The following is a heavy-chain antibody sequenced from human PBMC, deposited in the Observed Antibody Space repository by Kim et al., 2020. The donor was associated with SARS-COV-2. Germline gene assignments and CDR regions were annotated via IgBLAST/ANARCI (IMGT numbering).Heavy chain of an antibody. V-gene: IGHV3-15*01. J-gene: IGHJ4*02. CDR1: GFSLSNAY. CDR2: IRPKTDGGTT. CDR3: TTGRRH. Sequence: GGSLRLSCVVSGFSLSNAYMSWVRQAPGKGLEWVGRIRPKTDGGTTDYAAPVKGRFTISRDDSKNTVYLELNSLKTEDTAVYYCTTGRRHWGQGTLVTVSS.